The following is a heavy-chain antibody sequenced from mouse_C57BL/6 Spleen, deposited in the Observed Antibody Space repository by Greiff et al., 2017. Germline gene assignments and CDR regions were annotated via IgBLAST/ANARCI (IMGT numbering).Heavy chain of an antibody. CDR1: GFTFSDYY. CDR2: LSNGGGST. D-gene: IGHD1-1*01. CDR3: ARPYYYGSLEGYFEY. J-gene: IGHJ2*01. V-gene: IGHV5-12*01. Sequence: EVHLVESGGGLVQPGGFLKLSCAASGFTFSDYYMYWVRQTPEKRLAWVAYLSNGGGSTYYPDTLKGRFIISRDNAKNTLYLQMSRLNSEDTAMYYWARPYYYGSLEGYFEYWGQGTTHTVTT.